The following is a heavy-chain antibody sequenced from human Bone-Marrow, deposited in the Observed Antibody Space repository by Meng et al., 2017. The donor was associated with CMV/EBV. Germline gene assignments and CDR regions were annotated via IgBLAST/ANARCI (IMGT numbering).Heavy chain of an antibody. J-gene: IGHJ6*02. D-gene: IGHD2-15*01. Sequence: SCKASGFTFSSYGMHWVRQAPGKGLEWVTFIRYDGSNKYYADSVKGRFTISRDNSKNTLYLQMNSLRAEDTAVYYCAKDRGRSLSKLLRNYYGMDVWGQGTTVTVSS. CDR2: IRYDGSNK. CDR3: AKDRGRSLSKLLRNYYGMDV. CDR1: GFTFSSYG. V-gene: IGHV3-30*02.